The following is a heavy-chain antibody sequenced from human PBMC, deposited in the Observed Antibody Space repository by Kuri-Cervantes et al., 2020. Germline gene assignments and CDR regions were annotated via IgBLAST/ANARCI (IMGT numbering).Heavy chain of an antibody. J-gene: IGHJ4*02. CDR2: ISAYNGDT. CDR1: GYTFTGYY. CDR3: ARDSEWATICYS. V-gene: IGHV1-18*04. Sequence: SVKVSCKASGYTFTGYYVHWVRQAPGQGLEWMGWISAYNGDTNYAQKLQGRVNMNTDTTTSTAYMELRSLQSDDTAVYYCARDSEWATICYSWGQGTLVTVSS. D-gene: IGHD2-2*01.